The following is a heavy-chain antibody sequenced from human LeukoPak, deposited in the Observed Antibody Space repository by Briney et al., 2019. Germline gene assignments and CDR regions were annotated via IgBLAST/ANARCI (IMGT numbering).Heavy chain of an antibody. J-gene: IGHJ4*02. CDR1: GFTFSGYW. D-gene: IGHD5-18*01. V-gene: IGHV3-7*01. CDR2: IKQDGSEK. CDR3: ARDTAMVYYFDY. Sequence: PGGSLRLSCAASGFTFSGYWMSWVRQAPGKGLEWVANIKQDGSEKYHVDSAKGRFTISRDNAKNSLYLQMNSLRAEDTAVYYCARDTAMVYYFDYWGQGTLVTVSS.